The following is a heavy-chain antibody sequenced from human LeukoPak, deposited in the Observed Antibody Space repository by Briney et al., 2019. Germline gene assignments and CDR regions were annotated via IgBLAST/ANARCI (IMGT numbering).Heavy chain of an antibody. V-gene: IGHV3-9*01. J-gene: IGHJ4*02. CDR3: AKDMGYCSSTSCYVFDY. CDR1: GFTFDDYA. Sequence: PGRSLRLSCAASGFTFDDYAMHWVRPAPGKGLEWVSGISWNSGRIGYADSVKGRFTISRENAKTSLYLQMTSLRAEDPALYYCAKDMGYCSSTSCYVFDYWGQGTLVAVSS. CDR2: ISWNSGRI. D-gene: IGHD2-2*01.